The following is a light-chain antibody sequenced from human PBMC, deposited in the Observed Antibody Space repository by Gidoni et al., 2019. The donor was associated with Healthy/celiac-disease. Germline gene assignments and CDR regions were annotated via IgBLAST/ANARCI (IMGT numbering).Light chain of an antibody. CDR2: KAS. J-gene: IGKJ2*01. CDR1: QSISSW. Sequence: DIQMTQSPSTLSASVGDRVTITCRASQSISSWLAWYQQKPGKAPKLLIYKASSLESGVQSRFSGSGSGTEFTLTISSLQPDDFATYYCQQYAGYTFGQGTKLEIK. V-gene: IGKV1-5*03. CDR3: QQYAGYT.